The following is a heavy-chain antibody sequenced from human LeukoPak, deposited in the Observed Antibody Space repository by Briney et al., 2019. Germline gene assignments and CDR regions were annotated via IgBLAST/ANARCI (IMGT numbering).Heavy chain of an antibody. CDR1: GFTVSSNY. D-gene: IGHD2-8*02. CDR3: ARVPLVNYYYYGMDV. CDR2: IYSGGST. V-gene: IGHV3-53*01. Sequence: GGSLRLSCATSGFTVSSNYMSWVRQAPGKGLEWVSVIYSGGSTYYADSVKGRFTISRDNSKNTLYLQMNSLRAEDTAVYYCARVPLVNYYYYGMDVWGQGTTVTVSS. J-gene: IGHJ6*02.